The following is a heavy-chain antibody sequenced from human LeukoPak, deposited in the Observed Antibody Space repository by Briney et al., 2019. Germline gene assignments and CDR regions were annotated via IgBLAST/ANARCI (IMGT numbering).Heavy chain of an antibody. V-gene: IGHV4-59*12. Sequence: SETLSLTCTVSGGSISSYYWSWIRQPPGKGLEWIGYIYYSGSTNYNPSLKSRVTISVDTSKNQFSLKLSSVTAADTAVYYCATSRGYSYGYYRCWGQGTLVTVSS. D-gene: IGHD5-18*01. CDR1: GGSISSYY. CDR3: ATSRGYSYGYYRC. CDR2: IYYSGST. J-gene: IGHJ4*02.